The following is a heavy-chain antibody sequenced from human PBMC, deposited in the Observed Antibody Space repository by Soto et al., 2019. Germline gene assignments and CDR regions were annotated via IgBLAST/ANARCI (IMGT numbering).Heavy chain of an antibody. CDR3: ARRFVD. CDR1: DGSISSYDHY. J-gene: IGHJ4*02. Sequence: QLQLQESCPGLVTPSATLSLTCTVSDGSISSYDHYWGWIRQPPGKGLEWIVNIYSNGSTHYNPALRSRVTISEDTPKTQFSLKLSSVTAADTAVYYCARRFVDWGQGTRVTVSS. V-gene: IGHV4-39*01. CDR2: IYSNGST.